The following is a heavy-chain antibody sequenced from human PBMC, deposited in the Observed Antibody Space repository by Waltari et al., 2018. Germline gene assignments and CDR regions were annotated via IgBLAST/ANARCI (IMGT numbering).Heavy chain of an antibody. J-gene: IGHJ4*02. CDR3: ARQNRISGWADY. CDR2: IYPGDSNA. V-gene: IGHV5-51*01. CDR1: GYNVAIHW. Sequence: VQLVQSGPEMKKPGESLKISCEGSGYNVAIHWIGWGRQMPGKGLEWIGFIYPGDSNAAYSPSFQGQVTLSVDKSMTTTYLQWASLKSSDTAVYYCARQNRISGWADYWGQGTQVTVSS. D-gene: IGHD6-19*01.